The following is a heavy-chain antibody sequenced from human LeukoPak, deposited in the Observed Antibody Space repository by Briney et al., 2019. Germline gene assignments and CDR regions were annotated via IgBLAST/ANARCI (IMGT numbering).Heavy chain of an antibody. Sequence: GESLKISCKGSGYIFTSNWIGWVRQMPGKGLEWMGIIYPGDSDTRYSPSFQGQVTISADKSISTAYLQWSSLKASDTAMYYCARTYCGGDCYYSYFDYWGQGTLVTVSS. CDR1: GYIFTSNW. CDR2: IYPGDSDT. D-gene: IGHD2-21*02. V-gene: IGHV5-51*01. J-gene: IGHJ4*02. CDR3: ARTYCGGDCYYSYFDY.